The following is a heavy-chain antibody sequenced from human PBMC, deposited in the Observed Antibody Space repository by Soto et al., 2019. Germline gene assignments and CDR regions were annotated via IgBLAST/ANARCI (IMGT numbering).Heavy chain of an antibody. D-gene: IGHD2-2*01. V-gene: IGHV1-3*01. CDR3: ARGGVGYYFDY. J-gene: IGHJ4*02. CDR1: GYTFTSYA. Sequence: ASVKVSCKASGYTFTSYAMHWVRQAPGQRLEWMGWINAGNGNTKYSQRFQGRVTITRDTSASTAYMELSSLRSEDTAVYYCARGGVGYYFDYWGQGTLVTVSS. CDR2: INAGNGNT.